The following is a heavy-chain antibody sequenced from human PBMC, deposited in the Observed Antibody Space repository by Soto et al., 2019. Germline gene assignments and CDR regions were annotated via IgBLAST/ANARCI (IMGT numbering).Heavy chain of an antibody. J-gene: IGHJ6*02. V-gene: IGHV5-51*01. Sequence: GESLKISCKGSGYSFTSYWIGWVRQMPGKGLEWMGIIYPGDSDTRYSPSFQGQVTISADKSISTAYLQWSSLKASDTAMYYCARRYYYDSSGYPNYYYYGMDVWGQGTTVTVSS. CDR1: GYSFTSYW. CDR3: ARRYYYDSSGYPNYYYYGMDV. D-gene: IGHD3-22*01. CDR2: IYPGDSDT.